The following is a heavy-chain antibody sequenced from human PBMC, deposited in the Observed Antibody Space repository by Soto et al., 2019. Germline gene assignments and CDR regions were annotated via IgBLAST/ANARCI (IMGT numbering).Heavy chain of an antibody. D-gene: IGHD6-6*01. CDR1: GFTFSSYS. CDR2: ISSSSSYI. J-gene: IGHJ6*02. CDR3: ARVSSPNYYYYYGMDV. V-gene: IGHV3-21*01. Sequence: GGSLRLSCAASGFTFSSYSMNWVRQAPGKGLEWVSSISSSSSYIYYADSVKGRFTISRDNAKNSLYLQMNSLRAEDTAVYYCARVSSPNYYYYYGMDVWGQGTTVTVSS.